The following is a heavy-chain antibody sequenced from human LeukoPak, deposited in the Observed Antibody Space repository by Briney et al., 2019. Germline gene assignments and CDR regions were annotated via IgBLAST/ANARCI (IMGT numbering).Heavy chain of an antibody. J-gene: IGHJ4*02. D-gene: IGHD5-24*01. Sequence: GRSLRLSCAASGFTFSSYGMHWVRQAPGKGLEWVAVISYDGSNKYYADSVKGRFTISRDNSKNMLYLQMNSLRAEDTAVYYCAKDWHRDYGYNEIGYFDYWGQGTLVTVSS. CDR3: AKDWHRDYGYNEIGYFDY. V-gene: IGHV3-30*18. CDR2: ISYDGSNK. CDR1: GFTFSSYG.